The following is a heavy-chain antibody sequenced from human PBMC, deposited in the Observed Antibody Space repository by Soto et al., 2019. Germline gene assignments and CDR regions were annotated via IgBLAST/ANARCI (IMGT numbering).Heavy chain of an antibody. CDR2: IYDSERT. Sequence: SETLSLTCAVSGASIRSDYWSWIRQIPGRGLEWIGYIYDSERTNYNPSLRSRVTISADTSKNLFSLKVRSVTAADTAVYYCARQWDYWGQGILVTVS. CDR3: ARQWDY. V-gene: IGHV4-59*08. CDR1: GASIRSDY. J-gene: IGHJ4*02.